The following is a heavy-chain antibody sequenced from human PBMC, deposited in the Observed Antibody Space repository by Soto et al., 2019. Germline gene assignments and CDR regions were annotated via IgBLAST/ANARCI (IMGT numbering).Heavy chain of an antibody. Sequence: GGSLRLSCAASGFTFSSYWMHWVRQAPGKGLVWVSRINSDGSSTSYADSVKGRFTISRDHAKNTLYLQMNSLRAEDTAVYYCARGYSSSSQEYYYYYGMDVWGQGTTVTVSS. J-gene: IGHJ6*02. CDR2: INSDGSST. CDR1: GFTFSSYW. V-gene: IGHV3-74*01. CDR3: ARGYSSSSQEYYYYYGMDV. D-gene: IGHD6-6*01.